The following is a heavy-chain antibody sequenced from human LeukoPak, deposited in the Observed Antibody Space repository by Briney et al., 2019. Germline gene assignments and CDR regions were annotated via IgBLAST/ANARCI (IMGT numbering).Heavy chain of an antibody. D-gene: IGHD3-10*01. J-gene: IGHJ5*02. CDR2: ISAYNGNT. V-gene: IGHV1-18*01. CDR3: ARGDYYGSGSYFWFDP. CDR1: GYTFTSYA. Sequence: ASVKVSCKASGYTFTSYAMNWVRQAPGQGLEWMGWISAYNGNTNYAQRLQGRVTMTTDTSTSTAYMELRSLRSDDTAVYYCARGDYYGSGSYFWFDPWGQGTLVTVSS.